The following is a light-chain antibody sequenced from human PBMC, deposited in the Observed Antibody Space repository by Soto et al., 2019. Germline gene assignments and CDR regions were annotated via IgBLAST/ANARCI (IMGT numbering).Light chain of an antibody. CDR3: QQYISFPKT. CDR2: DAS. Sequence: DIQMTQSPPTLPAFVGDTVTITCRASQSVSSWLAWYQQKPGTAPNLLIYDASSLASGVPSRFSGSGSGTKFTITIRSLQPDDFATYYCQQYISFPKTFGQGTKVEMK. J-gene: IGKJ1*01. V-gene: IGKV1-5*01. CDR1: QSVSSW.